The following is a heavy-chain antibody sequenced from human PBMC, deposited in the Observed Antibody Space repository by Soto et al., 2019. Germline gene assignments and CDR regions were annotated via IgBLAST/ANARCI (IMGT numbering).Heavy chain of an antibody. J-gene: IGHJ3*02. Sequence: PGGSLRLSCAASGFTFSSYAMSWVHQAPGKGLEWVSAISGSGGSTYYADSVKGRYTISRDNSKNTLYLQMNSLRAEDTAVYYCAKDRAYCGGDCYSIDAFDIWGQGTMVTVSS. D-gene: IGHD2-21*02. CDR3: AKDRAYCGGDCYSIDAFDI. CDR1: GFTFSSYA. V-gene: IGHV3-23*01. CDR2: ISGSGGST.